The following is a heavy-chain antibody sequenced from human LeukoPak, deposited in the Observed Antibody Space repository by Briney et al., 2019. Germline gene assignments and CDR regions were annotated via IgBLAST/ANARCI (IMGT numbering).Heavy chain of an antibody. CDR2: INHSGST. J-gene: IGHJ4*02. CDR3: ARHPLPRWGFDY. V-gene: IGHV4-34*01. CDR1: GGSFSGCY. Sequence: PSETLSLTCAVYGGSFSGCYWSWIRQPPGKGLEWIGEINHSGSTNYNPSLKSRVTISVDTSKNQFSLKLSSVTAADTAVYYCARHPLPRWGFDYWGQGTLVTVSS. D-gene: IGHD1-26*01.